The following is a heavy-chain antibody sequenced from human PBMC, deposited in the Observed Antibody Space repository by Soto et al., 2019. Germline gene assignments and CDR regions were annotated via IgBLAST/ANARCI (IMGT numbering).Heavy chain of an antibody. CDR2: IRSKAYGGTT. CDR1: GFTFGDYA. D-gene: IGHD2-21*02. Sequence: GSLRLSCTASGFTFGDYAMSWVRQAPGKGLEWVGFIRSKAYGGTTEYAASVKGRFTISRDDSKSIAYLQMNSLKTEDTAVYYCTRDMTSPYCGGDCYSKFDYWGQGTLVSVSS. J-gene: IGHJ4*02. CDR3: TRDMTSPYCGGDCYSKFDY. V-gene: IGHV3-49*04.